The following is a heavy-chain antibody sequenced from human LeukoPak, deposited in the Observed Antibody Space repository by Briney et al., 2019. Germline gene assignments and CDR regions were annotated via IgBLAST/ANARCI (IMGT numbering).Heavy chain of an antibody. Sequence: ASVKVSCKASGGTFSSYAISWVRQAPGKGLEWMGGFDPEDGETIYAQKFQGRVTMTRDTSTSTVYMELSSLRSEDTAVYYCASNLGYWGQGTLVTVSS. CDR3: ASNLGY. V-gene: IGHV1-69*10. CDR1: GGTFSSYA. D-gene: IGHD7-27*01. CDR2: FDPEDGET. J-gene: IGHJ4*02.